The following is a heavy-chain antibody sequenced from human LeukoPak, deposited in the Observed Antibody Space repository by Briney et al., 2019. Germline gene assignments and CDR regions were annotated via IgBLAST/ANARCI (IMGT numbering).Heavy chain of an antibody. Sequence: ASVKVSCKASGYTFTSYAMHWVRQAPGQRLEWMGWINAGNGNTKYSQEFQGRVTMTTDTSTSTAYMELRSLRSDDTAVYYCARWRVPANWFDPWGQGTLVTVSS. CDR1: GYTFTSYA. J-gene: IGHJ5*02. CDR2: INAGNGNT. CDR3: ARWRVPANWFDP. D-gene: IGHD2-2*01. V-gene: IGHV1-3*01.